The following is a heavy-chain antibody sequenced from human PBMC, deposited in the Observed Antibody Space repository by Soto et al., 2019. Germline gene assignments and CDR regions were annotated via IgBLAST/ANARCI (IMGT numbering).Heavy chain of an antibody. CDR2: ISAYNGNT. J-gene: IGHJ5*02. CDR3: ARVVFDTIFGVVIMGNWFDP. CDR1: GYTFTSYG. Sequence: GASVKVSCKASGYTFTSYGISWVRQAPGQGLEWMGWISAYNGNTNYAQKLQGRVTMTTDTSTSTAYMELRSLRSDDTAVYYCARVVFDTIFGVVIMGNWFDPWGQGTLVTVSS. V-gene: IGHV1-18*04. D-gene: IGHD3-3*01.